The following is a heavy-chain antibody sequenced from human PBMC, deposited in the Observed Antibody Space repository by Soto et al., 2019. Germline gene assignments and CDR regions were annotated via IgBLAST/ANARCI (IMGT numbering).Heavy chain of an antibody. CDR1: GFTFSSYS. V-gene: IGHV3-21*01. J-gene: IGHJ4*02. CDR2: ISSSSSYI. D-gene: IGHD3-22*01. Sequence: EVQLVESGGGLVKPGGSLRLSCAASGFTFSSYSMNWVRQAPGKRLEWVSSISSSSSYIYYADSVKGRFTISRDNAKNSLYLQMNSLRAEDTAVYYCARGTYYYDSSVYYGYWGQGTLVTVSS. CDR3: ARGTYYYDSSVYYGY.